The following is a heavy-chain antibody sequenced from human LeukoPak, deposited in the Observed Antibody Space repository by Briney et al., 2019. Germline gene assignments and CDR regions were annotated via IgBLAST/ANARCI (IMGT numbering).Heavy chain of an antibody. CDR1: GYTFTGYY. J-gene: IGHJ4*02. Sequence: ASVKVSCTASGYTFTGYYMHWVRQAPGQGLEWMGWINPNSGGTNYAQKFQGRVTMTRDTSISTAYMELSRLRSDDTAVYYCARDMGIRGVRTPFDYWGQGTLVAVSS. CDR3: ARDMGIRGVRTPFDY. CDR2: INPNSGGT. V-gene: IGHV1-2*02. D-gene: IGHD3-10*01.